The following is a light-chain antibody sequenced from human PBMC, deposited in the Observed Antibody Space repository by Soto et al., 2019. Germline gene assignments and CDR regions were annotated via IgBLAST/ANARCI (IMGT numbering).Light chain of an antibody. J-gene: IGLJ1*01. CDR1: SSDVGGYNF. V-gene: IGLV2-14*03. Sequence: QSALTQPASVSGSPGQSITISCTGTSSDVGGYNFVSWYQQHPGKAPKLMIYDVSIRPSGVSDRFSGSKSGNTASLTISGLQAEEEADYYCSSYTSSSTPYVFGTGTKLTVL. CDR3: SSYTSSSTPYV. CDR2: DVS.